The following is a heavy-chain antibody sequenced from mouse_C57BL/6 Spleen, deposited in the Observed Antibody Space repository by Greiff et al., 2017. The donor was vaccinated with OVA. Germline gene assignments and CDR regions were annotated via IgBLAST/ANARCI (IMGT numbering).Heavy chain of an antibody. D-gene: IGHD2-4*01. V-gene: IGHV1-18*01. J-gene: IGHJ3*01. CDR2: INPNNGGT. Sequence: EVKLMESGPELVKPGASVKIPCKASGYTFTDYNMDWVKQSHGKSLEWIGDINPNNGGTIYNQKFKGKATLTVDKSSSTAYMELRSLTSEDTAVYYCARRDYDGRFAYWGQGTLVTVSA. CDR1: GYTFTDYN. CDR3: ARRDYDGRFAY.